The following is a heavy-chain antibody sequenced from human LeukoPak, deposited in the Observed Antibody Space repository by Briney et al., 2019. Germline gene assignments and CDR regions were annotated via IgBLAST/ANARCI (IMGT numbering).Heavy chain of an antibody. J-gene: IGHJ4*02. Sequence: SETLPLTCTVSGGSMTNYYWTWIRQSPGKGLEWIGHTYYSGNTNYNPSLKSRVTISIDTSKNQFSLKLSSVTAADTAVYYCTRGRAYYDSTGCYYWGRGVLVTVSS. CDR2: TYYSGNT. CDR3: TRGRAYYDSTGCYY. D-gene: IGHD3-22*01. CDR1: GGSMTNYY. V-gene: IGHV4-59*01.